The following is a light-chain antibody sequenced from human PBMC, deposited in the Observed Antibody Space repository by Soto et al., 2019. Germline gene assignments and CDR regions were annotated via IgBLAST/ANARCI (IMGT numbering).Light chain of an antibody. CDR2: DAS. CDR3: QQYGSSRPLT. Sequence: EIVLTQSPGTLSFSPGERATLSCRASQSIKNNYLAWYQQRPGQAPRLLIYDASMRATGIPARFSGSGSGTDFTLTISRPEPEDFAVYYCQQYGSSRPLTFGGGTKVDIK. J-gene: IGKJ4*01. CDR1: QSIKNNY. V-gene: IGKV3-20*01.